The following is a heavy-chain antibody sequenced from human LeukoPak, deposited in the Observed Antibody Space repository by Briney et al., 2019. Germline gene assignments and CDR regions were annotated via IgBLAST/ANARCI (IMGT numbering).Heavy chain of an antibody. J-gene: IGHJ3*02. V-gene: IGHV3-21*04. CDR2: ISSSSSYI. CDR1: GFTFSSYS. Sequence: GGSLRLSCAAPGFTFSSYSMNWVRQAPGKGLEWVSSISSSSSYIYYADSVKGRFTISRDNAKNSLYLQMNSLRAEDTALYYCARDAKDAFDIWGQGTMVTVSS. CDR3: ARDAKDAFDI.